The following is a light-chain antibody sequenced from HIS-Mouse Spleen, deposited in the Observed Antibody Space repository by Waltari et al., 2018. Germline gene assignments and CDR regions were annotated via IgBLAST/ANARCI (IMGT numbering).Light chain of an antibody. Sequence: QSVLTQPLSVSAAPGQKVTISCSGSSSNIGNNYVSWYQQLPGTAPKLLIYDTNKRPSGIPDRFSGSKSGTSATLGITGLQTGDEADYYCGTWDSSLSAGVFGGGTKLTVL. CDR3: GTWDSSLSAGV. J-gene: IGLJ2*01. V-gene: IGLV1-51*01. CDR1: SSNIGNNY. CDR2: DTN.